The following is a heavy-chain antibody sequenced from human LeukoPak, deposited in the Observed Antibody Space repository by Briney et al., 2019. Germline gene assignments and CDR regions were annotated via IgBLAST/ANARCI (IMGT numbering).Heavy chain of an antibody. J-gene: IGHJ5*02. CDR2: ISYDGSNK. Sequence: GRSLRLSCAASGFTFSSYAMHWVRQAPGKGLEWVAVISYDGSNKYYADSVKGRFTISRDNSKNTLYLQMNSLRAEDTAVYYCARGYDSSGYYYENWFDPWGQGTLVTVSS. CDR1: GFTFSSYA. CDR3: ARGYDSSGYYYENWFDP. D-gene: IGHD3-22*01. V-gene: IGHV3-30-3*01.